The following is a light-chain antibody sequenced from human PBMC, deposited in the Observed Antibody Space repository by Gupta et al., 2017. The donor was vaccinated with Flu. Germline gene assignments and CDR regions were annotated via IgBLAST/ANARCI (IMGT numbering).Light chain of an antibody. V-gene: IGLV5-45*01. CDR2: YKADSDK. CDR1: RDINTETYR. Sequence: CTLRRDINTETYRIYWFQRKPGSPPQYLLRYKADSDKQQGSGVPSRFSGSKDASANEGILLISGLQSEDEAVYYCMVWHSDAWVFGGGTKLNVL. J-gene: IGLJ3*02. CDR3: MVWHSDAWV.